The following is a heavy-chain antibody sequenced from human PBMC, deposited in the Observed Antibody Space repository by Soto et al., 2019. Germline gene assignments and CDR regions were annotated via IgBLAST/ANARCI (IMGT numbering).Heavy chain of an antibody. V-gene: IGHV1-2*04. CDR2: INPNSGGT. J-gene: IGHJ6*02. D-gene: IGHD3-3*01. CDR3: ARDRVTLYDFWSGYRSSGYYYYYYGMDV. Sequence: ASVKVSCKASGYTFTGYYMHWVRQAPGQGLEWMGWINPNSGGTNYAQKFQGWVTMTRDTSISTAYMELSRLRSDDTAVYYCARDRVTLYDFWSGYRSSGYYYYYYGMDVWGQGPTVTVSS. CDR1: GYTFTGYY.